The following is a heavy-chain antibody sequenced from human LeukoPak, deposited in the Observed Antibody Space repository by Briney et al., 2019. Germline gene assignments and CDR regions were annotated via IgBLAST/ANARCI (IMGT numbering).Heavy chain of an antibody. Sequence: GVSLRLSCAASGNYWMHWVRQAPGKGLAWVSHINSDGSWTSYADSVKGRFTISKDNAKNTVYLQMNNLRAEDTAVYYCVSFYETYWGRGTLVTVSS. CDR3: VSFYETY. J-gene: IGHJ4*02. V-gene: IGHV3-74*01. D-gene: IGHD2/OR15-2a*01. CDR2: INSDGSWT. CDR1: GNYW.